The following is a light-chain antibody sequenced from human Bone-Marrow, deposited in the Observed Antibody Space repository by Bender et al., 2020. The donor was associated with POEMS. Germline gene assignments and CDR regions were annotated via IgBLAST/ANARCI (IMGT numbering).Light chain of an antibody. CDR3: QAWDSSTVV. Sequence: SYELTQPPSVSVSPGQTATITCSGENLGNRFACWFQQKPGQSPVLVIYQDTKRPSGIPERFSGSTSGNTATLTISGTQAMDEADYYCQAWDSSTVVFGGGTKLTVL. V-gene: IGLV3-1*01. CDR2: QDT. J-gene: IGLJ3*02. CDR1: NLGNRF.